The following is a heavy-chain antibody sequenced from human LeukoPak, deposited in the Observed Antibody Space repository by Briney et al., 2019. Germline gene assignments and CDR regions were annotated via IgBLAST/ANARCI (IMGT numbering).Heavy chain of an antibody. CDR2: IKSKTDGGTT. CDR1: GFTFSNAW. CDR3: TTDPNYDRPVGSKTLDS. D-gene: IGHD1-26*01. Sequence: GGSLRLSCAASGFTFSNAWMSWVRQAPGKGLEWVGRIKSKTDGGTTDYAAPVKGRFTISRGDSKNTLYLQMNSLKTEDTAVYYCTTDPNYDRPVGSKTLDSWGQGTLVTVSS. J-gene: IGHJ4*02. V-gene: IGHV3-15*01.